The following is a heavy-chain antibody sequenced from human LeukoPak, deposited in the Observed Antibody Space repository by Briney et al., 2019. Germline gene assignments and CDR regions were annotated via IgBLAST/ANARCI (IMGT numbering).Heavy chain of an antibody. Sequence: ASVKVSCKASGYTFTSYDINWVRQATGQGLEWMGWMNPNSGNTGYAQKFQGRVTTTRNTSISTAYMELSSLRSEDTAVYYCARGARYYDILTGYYIGWFDPWGQGTLVTVSS. V-gene: IGHV1-8*01. CDR2: MNPNSGNT. CDR1: GYTFTSYD. D-gene: IGHD3-9*01. CDR3: ARGARYYDILTGYYIGWFDP. J-gene: IGHJ5*02.